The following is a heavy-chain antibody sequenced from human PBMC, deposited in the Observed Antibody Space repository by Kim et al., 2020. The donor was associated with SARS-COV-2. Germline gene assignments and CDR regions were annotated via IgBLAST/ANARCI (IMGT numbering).Heavy chain of an antibody. D-gene: IGHD5-18*01. CDR1: GFTFDDYT. J-gene: IGHJ6*02. CDR2: ISWDGGNT. Sequence: GGSLRLSCAASGFTFDDYTMHWVRQAPGKGLEWVSLISWDGGNTYYADSVKGRFTISRDNSKNSLYLQMNSLRTEDTALYYCAKDVGGYSYGYVGYYYYGMDVWGQGTTVTVSS. V-gene: IGHV3-43*01. CDR3: AKDVGGYSYGYVGYYYYGMDV.